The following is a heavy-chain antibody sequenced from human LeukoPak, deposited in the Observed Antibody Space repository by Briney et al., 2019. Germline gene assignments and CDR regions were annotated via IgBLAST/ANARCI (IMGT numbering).Heavy chain of an antibody. D-gene: IGHD2-15*01. CDR2: INGDGSSP. Sequence: GGSLRLSCTASGFTFSNYWMQWVRQAPGKGLVWVSRINGDGSSPSYADSVKGRFTISRDNSRNTLYLQMNNLSAEDTAVYYCARETSGSFPYWGQGTLVTVSS. J-gene: IGHJ4*02. CDR1: GFTFSNYW. V-gene: IGHV3-74*01. CDR3: ARETSGSFPY.